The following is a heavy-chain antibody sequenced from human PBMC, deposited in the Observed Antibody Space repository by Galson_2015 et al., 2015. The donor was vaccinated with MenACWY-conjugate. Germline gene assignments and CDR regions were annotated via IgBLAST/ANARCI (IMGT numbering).Heavy chain of an antibody. CDR2: ITDSGGST. V-gene: IGHV3-23*01. J-gene: IGHJ6*02. CDR3: ARRTYSMDV. CDR1: GFTFSTYA. D-gene: IGHD2-21*01. Sequence: SLRLSCAASGFTFSTYAMRWVRQAPGKGLEWVSSITDSGGSTYYADSVKGRFCISRDNSKNTLYLQMDSLRAEDTAVYYCARRTYSMDVWGQGTTVTVSS.